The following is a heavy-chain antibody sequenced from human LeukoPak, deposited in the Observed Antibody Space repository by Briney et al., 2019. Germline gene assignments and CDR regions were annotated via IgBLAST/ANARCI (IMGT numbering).Heavy chain of an antibody. CDR2: INGEGSRI. CDR3: ARDPGYYYYGMDV. V-gene: IGHV3-74*01. CDR1: GFNLRTYW. Sequence: GGSLRLSCAVTGFNLRTYWIHWVRHSPGRGLEWVARINGEGSRISYADSVRGRFTISRDNAKNTAYLQMNSLRAEVTALYYCARDPGYYYYGMDVWGQGTTVVVSS. J-gene: IGHJ6*02.